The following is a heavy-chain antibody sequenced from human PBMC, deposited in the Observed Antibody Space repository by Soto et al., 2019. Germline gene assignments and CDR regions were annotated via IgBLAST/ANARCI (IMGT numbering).Heavy chain of an antibody. Sequence: QVHLVQSGAEVKKPGSSVKVSCKTSGGSFNNYAVSWVRQAPGQGLEWMGGIIPNFDTPNYAQKFQDRVNITADESTRKVTRRLRSLNLNAPALYYGGGEMVREILLSESSGINVWAKGTTVIVSS. D-gene: IGHD3-10*01. CDR1: GGSFNNYA. CDR2: IIPNFDTP. J-gene: IGHJ6*04. V-gene: IGHV1-69*01. CDR3: GGEMVREILLSESSGINV.